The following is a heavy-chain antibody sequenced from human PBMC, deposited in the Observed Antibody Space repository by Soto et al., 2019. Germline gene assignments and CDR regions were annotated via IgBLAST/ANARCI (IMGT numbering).Heavy chain of an antibody. Sequence: EAQLLESGGGLVQPGGPLRLSCAAPGFTFRDHAMSWVRQAPGKGLEWVSSIIGSGADTFYADSLKGRFTISRDNSKNTLYLQMNSLRPEDTAVFYCARETMTSRLVFDIWGQGALGTVSS. J-gene: IGHJ3*02. V-gene: IGHV3-23*01. CDR2: IIGSGADT. CDR1: GFTFRDHA. D-gene: IGHD4-17*01. CDR3: ARETMTSRLVFDI.